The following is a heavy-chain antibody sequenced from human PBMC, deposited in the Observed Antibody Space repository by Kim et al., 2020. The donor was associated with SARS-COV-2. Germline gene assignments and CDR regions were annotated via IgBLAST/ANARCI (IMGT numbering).Heavy chain of an antibody. CDR3: ARAWDYGSEPFDF. V-gene: IGHV3-48*02. D-gene: IGHD3-10*01. J-gene: IGHJ4*02. Sequence: YADSGEGRFTIARDIAKNSLYLQMNSLGDEDTAVYFCARAWDYGSEPFDFWGQGTLVTVSS.